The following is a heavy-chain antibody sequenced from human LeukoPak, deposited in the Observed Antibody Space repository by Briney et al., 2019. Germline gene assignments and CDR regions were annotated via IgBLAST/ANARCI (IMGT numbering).Heavy chain of an antibody. CDR3: AREASAAYHCDSSGYYWEDY. V-gene: IGHV3-21*01. CDR1: GFTFSSYS. D-gene: IGHD3-22*01. Sequence: PGGSLRLSCAASGFTFSSYSMNWVRQAPGKGLEWVSSISSSSSYIYYADSVKGRFTISRDNAKNSLYLQMNSLRAEDTAVYYCAREASAAYHCDSSGYYWEDYWGQGTLVTVSS. CDR2: ISSSSSYI. J-gene: IGHJ4*02.